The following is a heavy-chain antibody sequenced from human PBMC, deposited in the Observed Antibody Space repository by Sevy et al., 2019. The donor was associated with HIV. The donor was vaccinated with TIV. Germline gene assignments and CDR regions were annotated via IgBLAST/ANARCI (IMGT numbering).Heavy chain of an antibody. V-gene: IGHV1-2*02. CDR3: TLDEIYTHPWEFDW. Sequence: ASVKVSCKSSGYTFTDYYMHWVRQAPGQGLEWMGWINPNNGDSRSAQKFQGRVTLTRDMSISTAYMELSRLRSDDTAIYFCTLDEIYTHPWEFDWWSHGALVTVSS. D-gene: IGHD1-26*01. J-gene: IGHJ4*01. CDR1: GYTFTDYY. CDR2: INPNNGDS.